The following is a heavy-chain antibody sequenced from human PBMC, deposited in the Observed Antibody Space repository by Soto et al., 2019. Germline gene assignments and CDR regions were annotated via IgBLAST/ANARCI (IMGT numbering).Heavy chain of an antibody. CDR3: ARGGGISDYIWVSYRQLRAYYFDY. Sequence: SETLSLTCTVSGGSISSGGYYWSWIRQHPGKGLEWIGYIYYSGSTYYNPSLKSRVTISVDTSKNQFSLKLSSVTAADTAVYYCARGGGISDYIWVSYRQLRAYYFDYWGQGTLVTVSS. V-gene: IGHV4-31*03. CDR1: GGSISSGGYY. CDR2: IYYSGST. J-gene: IGHJ4*02. D-gene: IGHD3-16*02.